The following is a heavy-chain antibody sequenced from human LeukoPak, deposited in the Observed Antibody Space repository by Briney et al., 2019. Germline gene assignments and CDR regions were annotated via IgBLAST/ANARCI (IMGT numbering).Heavy chain of an antibody. CDR3: ARVAAAIPRWYFDL. V-gene: IGHV1-69*06. CDR2: IIPIFGAS. D-gene: IGHD2-2*01. J-gene: IGHJ2*01. Sequence: SVRVSCKTSGGIITNYAISWVRQAPGQGLEWVGVIIPIFGASNYAQKFQGRVTITADKSTNTAYMELSSLRSEDTAVYYCARVAAAIPRWYFDLWGRGTLVTVSS. CDR1: GGIITNYA.